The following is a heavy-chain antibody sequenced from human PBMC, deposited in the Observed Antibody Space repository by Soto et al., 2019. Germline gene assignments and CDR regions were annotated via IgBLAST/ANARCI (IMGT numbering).Heavy chain of an antibody. D-gene: IGHD4-17*01. V-gene: IGHV3-30*18. CDR2: ISFDGSNK. J-gene: IGHJ6*03. CDR3: AKTLDYGDTYYYMDV. Sequence: GGSLRLSCAASGFTFSSYGMHWVRQAPGKGLEWVAVISFDGSNKYSADSVKGRFTISRDNSKNTLYLQMNSLRAEDTAVYYCAKTLDYGDTYYYMDVWGKGTTVTVSS. CDR1: GFTFSSYG.